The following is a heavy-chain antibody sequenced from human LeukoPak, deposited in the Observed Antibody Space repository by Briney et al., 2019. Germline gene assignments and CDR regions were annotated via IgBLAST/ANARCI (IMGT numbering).Heavy chain of an antibody. CDR2: IYSGGST. D-gene: IGHD6-19*01. CDR3: ARGSTRIAVAVV. V-gene: IGHV3-66*02. J-gene: IGHJ4*02. CDR1: GFTVSSNY. Sequence: GGSLRLSCAASGFTVSSNYMSWVRQAPGKGLEWVSVIYSGGSTYYADSVKGQFTISRDNSKNTLYLQMNSLRAEDTAVYYCARGSTRIAVAVVWGQGTLVTVSS.